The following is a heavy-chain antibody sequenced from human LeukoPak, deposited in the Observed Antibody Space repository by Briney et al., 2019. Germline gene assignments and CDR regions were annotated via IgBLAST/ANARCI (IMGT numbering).Heavy chain of an antibody. V-gene: IGHV3-11*04. D-gene: IGHD3-22*01. J-gene: IGHJ3*02. CDR2: ISSSGSTI. CDR1: GFTFSDYY. Sequence: GGSLRLSCAASGFTFSDYYMSWIRQAPGKGLEWVSSISSSGSTIYYADSVKGRFTISRDNTKNSLYLQMNSLRAEDTAVYYCARDLGGSMIVVVDAFDIWGQGTMVTVSS. CDR3: ARDLGGSMIVVVDAFDI.